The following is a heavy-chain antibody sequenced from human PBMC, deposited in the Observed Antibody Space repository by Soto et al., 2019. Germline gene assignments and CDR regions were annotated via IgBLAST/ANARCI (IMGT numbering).Heavy chain of an antibody. D-gene: IGHD1-1*01. V-gene: IGHV4-39*01. CDR1: GGSISSSSYY. CDR3: ARRRLRQLEGIDP. J-gene: IGHJ5*02. Sequence: QLQLQESGPGLVKPSETLSLSCTVSGGSISSSSYYWAWLRQPPGKGLEWIGSIYYSGTTFYNPSLKSRVTISVDTSKNQFSLRLTSVTAADTAVYYCARRRLRQLEGIDPWGQGILVTVSA. CDR2: IYYSGTT.